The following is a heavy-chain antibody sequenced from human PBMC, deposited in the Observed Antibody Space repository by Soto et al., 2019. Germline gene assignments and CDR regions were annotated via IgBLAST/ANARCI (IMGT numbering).Heavy chain of an antibody. J-gene: IGHJ4*01. CDR1: GYSSSSGSY. CDR2: MYHGGTT. V-gene: IGHV4-38-2*02. Sequence: SETLSLTCTVSGYSSSSGSYWAWIRQPPGKGPEWIASMYHGGTTFYNPSPKSRITISVDTSNNQFSLTLASVTAADTAVYYCARVHVMVVAGSTFDYWGHGTLVTVSS. CDR3: ARVHVMVVAGSTFDY. D-gene: IGHD6-19*01.